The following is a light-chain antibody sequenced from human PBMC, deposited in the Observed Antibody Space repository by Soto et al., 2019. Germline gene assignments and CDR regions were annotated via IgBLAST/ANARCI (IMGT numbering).Light chain of an antibody. V-gene: IGKV3-20*01. Sequence: EVVMTQSPATLSVSPGERATLSCRASQSVTSNYLAWYQQKPGQAPRLLIYGVSSRATGVPDRFSGSGSGTDFTLTISSLQAEDVAVYYCQQYCCTPRTFGQGTKLEIK. CDR2: GVS. J-gene: IGKJ2*01. CDR1: QSVTSNY. CDR3: QQYCCTPRT.